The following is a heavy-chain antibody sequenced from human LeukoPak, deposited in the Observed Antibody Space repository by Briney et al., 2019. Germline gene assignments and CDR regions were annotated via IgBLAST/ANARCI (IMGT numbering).Heavy chain of an antibody. CDR2: VSAGGGST. CDR1: GFTFYYYA. Sequence: GGSLRLSCAASGFTFYYYAMNWVRQAPGKGLEWVSAVSAGGGSTYFADSVKGLFTISRDNSKNTLYLQMNSLRAEDTAVYYCAKDSGPRDYSSTGMDVWGQGTPVTVSS. J-gene: IGHJ6*02. V-gene: IGHV3-23*01. CDR3: AKDSGPRDYSSTGMDV. D-gene: IGHD2-15*01.